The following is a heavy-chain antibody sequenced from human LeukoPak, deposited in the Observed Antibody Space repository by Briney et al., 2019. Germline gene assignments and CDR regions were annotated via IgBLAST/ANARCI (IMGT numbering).Heavy chain of an antibody. D-gene: IGHD2-2*01. Sequence: ASVKVSCKASGYTFTGYYMHWVRQAPGQGLEWMGWINPNSGGTNYAQKFQGRVTMTRDTSISTAYMELSRLRSDDTAVYYCARAVVPAAANFDYWGQGTLVTVSS. CDR3: ARAVVPAAANFDY. CDR1: GYTFTGYY. CDR2: INPNSGGT. V-gene: IGHV1-2*02. J-gene: IGHJ4*02.